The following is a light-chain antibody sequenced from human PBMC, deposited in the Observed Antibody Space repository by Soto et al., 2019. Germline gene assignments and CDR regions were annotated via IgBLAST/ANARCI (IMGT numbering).Light chain of an antibody. CDR2: GNS. CDR1: SSNIGSHF. CDR3: QSYDSSLSGSGV. V-gene: IGLV1-40*01. Sequence: QSVLTQPPSASGTPGQSLTISCSGSSSNIGSHFVYWYQHLPGTAPKLLIYGNSNRPSGVPDRFSGSKSGTSASLAITGLQAEDEADYYCQSYDSSLSGSGVFGTGTKVTVL. J-gene: IGLJ1*01.